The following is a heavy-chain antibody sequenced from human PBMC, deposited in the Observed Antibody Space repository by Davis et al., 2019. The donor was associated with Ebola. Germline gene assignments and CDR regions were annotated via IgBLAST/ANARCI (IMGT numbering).Heavy chain of an antibody. CDR2: INPTAGDP. Sequence: AASVKVSCKASGYTFSEYYIHWVRQAPGQGLEWMGLINPTAGDPRYAPRFRGRVTMTRDTSISTAYMELSRLRSDDTAVYYCARVGYCSGGSCYFYDYWGQGTLVTVSS. CDR3: ARVGYCSGGSCYFYDY. J-gene: IGHJ4*02. V-gene: IGHV1-2*06. D-gene: IGHD2-15*01. CDR1: GYTFSEYY.